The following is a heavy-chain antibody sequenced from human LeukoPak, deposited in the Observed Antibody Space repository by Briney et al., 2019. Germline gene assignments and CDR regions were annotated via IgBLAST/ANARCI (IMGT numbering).Heavy chain of an antibody. V-gene: IGHV3-74*01. CDR3: ARDRPREYYYYYGMDV. Sequence: GRSLRLSCAASGFTFSSYWMHWVRQAPGKGLVWVSRINSDGSSTSYADSVKGRFTISRDNAKNTLYLQMNSLRAEDTAVYYCARDRPREYYYYYGMDVWGQGTTVTVSS. CDR2: INSDGSST. CDR1: GFTFSSYW. J-gene: IGHJ6*02. D-gene: IGHD5-24*01.